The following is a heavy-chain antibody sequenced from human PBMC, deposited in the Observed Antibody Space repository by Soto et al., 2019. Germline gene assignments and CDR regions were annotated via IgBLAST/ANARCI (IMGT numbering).Heavy chain of an antibody. Sequence: SETLSLTCTVSGGSISSSSFYWGWIRQPPGKGLEWIGSIYYSGSTYYNPSLKSRVSISIDTSKNQFSLELISVTAADTAVYYCARVGTSYARRGLDVWGQGTTVTV. D-gene: IGHD7-27*01. CDR1: GGSISSSSFY. CDR3: ARVGTSYARRGLDV. CDR2: IYYSGST. V-gene: IGHV4-39*07. J-gene: IGHJ6*02.